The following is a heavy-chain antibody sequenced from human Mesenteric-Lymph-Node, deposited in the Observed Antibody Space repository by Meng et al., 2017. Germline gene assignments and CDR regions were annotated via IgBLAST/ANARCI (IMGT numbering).Heavy chain of an antibody. V-gene: IGHV3-11*04. CDR2: ISSSGSTI. CDR3: ARTSSTGGYLFDY. D-gene: IGHD3-22*01. CDR1: GFTFSDYY. Sequence: GESLKISCTASGFTFSDYYMSWIRQAPGKGLQWVSYISSSGSTIYYADSVKGRFTISRDNAKNSLYLQMNSLRAEDTAVYYCARTSSTGGYLFDYWGQGTLVTVSS. J-gene: IGHJ4*02.